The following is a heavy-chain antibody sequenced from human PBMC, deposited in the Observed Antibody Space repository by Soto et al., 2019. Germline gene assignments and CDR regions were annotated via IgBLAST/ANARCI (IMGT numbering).Heavy chain of an antibody. Sequence: GASLKVSCKSPGYTFTSYAMHWVRQAPGQRLEWMGWINAGNGNTKQSQKFQGRVTITRDTSASTAYMELSSLRSEDTAVYYCARDMGFGLSDYWGQGTLVTVSS. D-gene: IGHD3-10*01. CDR1: GYTFTSYA. V-gene: IGHV1-3*01. J-gene: IGHJ4*02. CDR3: ARDMGFGLSDY. CDR2: INAGNGNT.